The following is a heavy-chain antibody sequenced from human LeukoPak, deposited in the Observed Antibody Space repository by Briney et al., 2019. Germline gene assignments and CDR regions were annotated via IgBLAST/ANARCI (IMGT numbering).Heavy chain of an antibody. Sequence: PSETLSLTCAVSGGSILSTNWWSWVRQPPGKGLEWIGEVHPSGASNYNPSLKSRVSMSIDKSRNHLSLELTSVTAADTAIYYCARESGAFSPFGFWGQGTLVTVSS. CDR3: ARESGAFSPFGF. CDR1: GGSILSTNW. V-gene: IGHV4-4*02. D-gene: IGHD1-26*01. J-gene: IGHJ4*02. CDR2: VHPSGAS.